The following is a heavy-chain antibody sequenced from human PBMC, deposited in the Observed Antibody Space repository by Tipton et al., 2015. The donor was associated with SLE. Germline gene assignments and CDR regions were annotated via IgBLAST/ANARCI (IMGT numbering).Heavy chain of an antibody. CDR3: ARHLQRFFSYAVGGTLNY. CDR1: GGSISSSSYY. J-gene: IGHJ4*02. V-gene: IGHV4-39*01. CDR2: IYYSGST. D-gene: IGHD5-18*01. Sequence: TLSLTCTVSGGSISSSSYYWGWVRQPPGKGLKWIGSIYYSGSTYYNPSLKSRVTISVDTSKNQFSLNLTSVSASDAAVYYCARHLQRFFSYAVGGTLNYWGQGILVTVSS.